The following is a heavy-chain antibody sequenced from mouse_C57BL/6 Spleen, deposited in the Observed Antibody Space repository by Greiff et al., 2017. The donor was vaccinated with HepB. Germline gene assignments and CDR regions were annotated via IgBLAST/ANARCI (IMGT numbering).Heavy chain of an antibody. CDR2: IDPSDSET. CDR3: ARWGVNYEGYFDY. J-gene: IGHJ2*01. V-gene: IGHV1-52*01. CDR1: GYTFTSYW. Sequence: QVQLQQPGAELVRPGSSVKLSCKASGYTFTSYWMHWVKQRPIQGLEWIGNIDPSDSETHYNQKFKDKATLTVDKSSSTAYMQLSSLTSEDSAVYYCARWGVNYEGYFDYWGQGTTLTVSS. D-gene: IGHD2-1*01.